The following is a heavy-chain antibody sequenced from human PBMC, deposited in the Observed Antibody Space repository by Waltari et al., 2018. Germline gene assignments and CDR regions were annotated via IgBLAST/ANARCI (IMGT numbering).Heavy chain of an antibody. CDR3: ATGLISPDALDV. D-gene: IGHD3-16*01. CDR2: SEPEDGET. V-gene: IGHV1-24*01. CDR1: GHPLTELS. J-gene: IGHJ3*01. Sequence: QVQLVQSGAEVKKPGASVKVSCKVSGHPLTELSRHWVRQAPGKGLEWKGESEPEDGETIYAQKIQGRVTMTEETSKDLAFMELSSLRPEDTAVYYCATGLISPDALDVWGQGTMVTVSS.